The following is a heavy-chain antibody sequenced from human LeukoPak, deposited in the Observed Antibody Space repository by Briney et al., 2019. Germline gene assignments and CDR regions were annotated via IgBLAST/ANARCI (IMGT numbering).Heavy chain of an antibody. Sequence: NASETLSLTCTISGGSISSSIYNWGWIRQSPGKGLEWIGSIYYTGITNYNPSLKSRVTISVDTSKNQFSLRLSSVTAADTSVYYCARERDYYDSPGDNWFDPWGQGTLVTVSS. J-gene: IGHJ5*02. CDR3: ARERDYYDSPGDNWFDP. CDR2: IYYTGIT. D-gene: IGHD3-22*01. CDR1: GGSISSSIYN. V-gene: IGHV4-39*02.